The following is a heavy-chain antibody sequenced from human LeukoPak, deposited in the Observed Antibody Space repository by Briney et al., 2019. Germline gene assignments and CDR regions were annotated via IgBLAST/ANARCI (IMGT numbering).Heavy chain of an antibody. J-gene: IGHJ5*02. CDR1: GFTFSSYA. Sequence: GGSLRLSCAASGFTFSSYAMSWVRQAPGKGLEWVSAISGSGGSTYYADSVKGRFTISKDNSKNTLYLQMNSLRAEDTAVYYCAKDGIPRFLEWQINWFDPWGQGTLVTVSS. CDR2: ISGSGGST. D-gene: IGHD3-3*01. V-gene: IGHV3-23*01. CDR3: AKDGIPRFLEWQINWFDP.